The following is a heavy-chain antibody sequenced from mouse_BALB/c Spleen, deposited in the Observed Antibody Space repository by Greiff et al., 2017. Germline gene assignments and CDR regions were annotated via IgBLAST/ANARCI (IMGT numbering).Heavy chain of an antibody. D-gene: IGHD2-1*01. CDR3: ASPYGNTWFAY. CDR1: GFTFSSYG. Sequence: EVQVVESGGGLVQPGGSLKLSCAASGFTFSSYGMSWVRQTPDKRLELVATINSNGGSTYYPDSVKGRFTISRDNAKNTLYLQMSSLKSEDTAMYYCASPYGNTWFAYWGQGTLVTVSA. V-gene: IGHV5-6-3*01. J-gene: IGHJ3*01. CDR2: INSNGGST.